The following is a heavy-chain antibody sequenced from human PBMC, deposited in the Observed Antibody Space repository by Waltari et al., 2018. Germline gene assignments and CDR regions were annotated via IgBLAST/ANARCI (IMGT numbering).Heavy chain of an antibody. Sequence: EVQLVDSGGGLVKPGGSLRLSCAASGFTFSSYSMNCVRQAPGKGLEWVSSISSSSSYIYYADSVKGRFTISRDNAKNSLYLQMNSLRAEDTAVYYCARVPAAMRPYYMDVWGKGTTVTVSS. CDR2: ISSSSSYI. J-gene: IGHJ6*03. D-gene: IGHD2-2*01. CDR1: GFTFSSYS. CDR3: ARVPAAMRPYYMDV. V-gene: IGHV3-21*01.